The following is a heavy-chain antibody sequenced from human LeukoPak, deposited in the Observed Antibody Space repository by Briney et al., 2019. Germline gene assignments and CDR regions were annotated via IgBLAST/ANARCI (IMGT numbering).Heavy chain of an antibody. Sequence: PGGSLNLSCAASGFTFSSFAMSWVRQAPGRGLEWVSSIHTSGGNTYYADSVKGRFTISRDDSKNTLYLQMNSLRAEDTAVYYCAKSGSYGDYSLDYWGQGTLVTVSS. J-gene: IGHJ4*02. V-gene: IGHV3-23*01. CDR3: AKSGSYGDYSLDY. CDR1: GFTFSSFA. CDR2: IHTSGGNT. D-gene: IGHD4-17*01.